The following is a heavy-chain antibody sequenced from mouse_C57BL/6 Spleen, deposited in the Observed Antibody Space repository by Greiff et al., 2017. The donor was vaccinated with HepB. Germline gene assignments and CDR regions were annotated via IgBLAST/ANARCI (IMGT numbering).Heavy chain of an antibody. Sequence: EVNVVESGGGLVKPGGSLKLSCAASGFTFSSYAMSWVRQTPEKRLEWVATISDGGSYTYYPDNVKGRFTISRDNAKNNLYLQMSHLKSEDTAMYYCARDEPFDYWGQGTTLTVSS. CDR1: GFTFSSYA. J-gene: IGHJ2*01. V-gene: IGHV5-4*01. CDR2: ISDGGSYT. CDR3: ARDEPFDY.